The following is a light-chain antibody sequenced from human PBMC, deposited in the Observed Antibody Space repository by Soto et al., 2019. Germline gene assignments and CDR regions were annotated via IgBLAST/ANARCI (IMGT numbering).Light chain of an antibody. V-gene: IGKV1-39*01. CDR2: AAS. Sequence: DILMTQSPSSLPASVGDRVTITCRAGQYIGRYLNWYQQKPGKAPKLLIYAASSLHSGVPSRFSGSGSGTDFTLTISSLLPEDFATYYCQQTYNAPLTFGGGTKVDIK. CDR3: QQTYNAPLT. J-gene: IGKJ4*01. CDR1: QYIGRY.